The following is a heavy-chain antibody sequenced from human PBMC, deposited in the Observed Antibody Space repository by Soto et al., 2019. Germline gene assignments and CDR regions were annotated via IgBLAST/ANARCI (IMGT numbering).Heavy chain of an antibody. CDR1: GVSVSSGSFY. Sequence: SETLSLTCTVSGVSVSSGSFYWAWIRQPRGKGLGWIGFGSYSGTTNYKPSLKSRVTISVDTSTSQISLKVSSLTAADTAVYYCARGATVTQYDYWGQGTLVTVSS. CDR2: GSYSGTT. V-gene: IGHV4-61*01. J-gene: IGHJ4*02. CDR3: ARGATVTQYDY. D-gene: IGHD5-18*01.